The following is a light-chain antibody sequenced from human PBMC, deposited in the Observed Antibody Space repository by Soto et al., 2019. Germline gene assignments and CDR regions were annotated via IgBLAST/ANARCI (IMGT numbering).Light chain of an antibody. CDR1: QSVTSNY. V-gene: IGKV3-20*01. Sequence: IVLKKTLGTLSSSQGERVTLCCRASQSVTSNYLAWYQQKPGQSPRLLIFGASIRDTGLPDRFSGGGSGTDFTLTISRLQPEDSAVYYCQQYGSSPGTFGQGTKVDI. J-gene: IGKJ1*01. CDR3: QQYGSSPGT. CDR2: GAS.